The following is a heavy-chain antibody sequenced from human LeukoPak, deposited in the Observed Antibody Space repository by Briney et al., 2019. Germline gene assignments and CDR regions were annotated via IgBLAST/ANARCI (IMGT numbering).Heavy chain of an antibody. Sequence: ASVKVSCKASGYTFTSYGISWVRQAPGQGLEWMGWISAYNGNTNYAQKLQGRVTMTTDTSTSTAYMELRSLRSDDTAVYYCARGVYGSGSYYNVIWFDPWGQGTLVTVSS. J-gene: IGHJ5*02. V-gene: IGHV1-18*01. CDR1: GYTFTSYG. CDR3: ARGVYGSGSYYNVIWFDP. D-gene: IGHD3-10*01. CDR2: ISAYNGNT.